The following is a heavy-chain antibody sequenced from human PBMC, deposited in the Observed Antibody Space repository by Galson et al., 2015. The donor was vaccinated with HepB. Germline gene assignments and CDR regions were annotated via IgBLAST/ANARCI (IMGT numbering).Heavy chain of an antibody. Sequence: SLRLSCAASGFTFNDYYMSWVRQAPGKGLQWVANINQGGGGRKFVDSMKGRFTISRDNTRNSLYLQMNSLRAEDTAVYYCARDSGSCRGCAFDIWGQGTTVTVSP. V-gene: IGHV3-7*03. J-gene: IGHJ3*02. D-gene: IGHD1-26*01. CDR2: INQGGGGR. CDR3: ARDSGSCRGCAFDI. CDR1: GFTFNDYY.